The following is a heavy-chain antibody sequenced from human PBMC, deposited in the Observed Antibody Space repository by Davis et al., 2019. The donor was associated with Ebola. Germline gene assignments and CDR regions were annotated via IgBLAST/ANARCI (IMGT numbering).Heavy chain of an antibody. D-gene: IGHD1-20*01. V-gene: IGHV3-23*01. CDR3: SRDVNFEFYDY. CDR2: ISAGGGST. Sequence: PGGSLRLSCAASGFTFSNYAMNWVRQPPGQGPEWVSGISAGGGSTYYEDSVKGRFTVSRDNAKNTLYLEMNSLTAEDTAVYYCSRDVNFEFYDYWGQGTLVTVSS. J-gene: IGHJ4*02. CDR1: GFTFSNYA.